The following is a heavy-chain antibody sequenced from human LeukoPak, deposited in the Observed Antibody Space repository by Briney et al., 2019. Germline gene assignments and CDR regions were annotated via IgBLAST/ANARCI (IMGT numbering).Heavy chain of an antibody. D-gene: IGHD3-10*01. CDR1: GFTVSSNY. Sequence: GGSLRLSCAASGFTVSSNYMSWVRQAPGKGLEWVSVIYSGGSTYYADSVKGRFTISRDNSKNTLYLQMNSLRAEDTAVYYCARSNVLLWFGDYDYWGQGTLVTVSS. J-gene: IGHJ4*02. CDR2: IYSGGST. V-gene: IGHV3-66*01. CDR3: ARSNVLLWFGDYDY.